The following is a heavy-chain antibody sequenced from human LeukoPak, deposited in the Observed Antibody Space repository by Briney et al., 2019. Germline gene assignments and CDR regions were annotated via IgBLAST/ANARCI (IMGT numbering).Heavy chain of an antibody. CDR3: ARTDYDFWSGPFYYYGMDV. V-gene: IGHV3-21*01. J-gene: IGHJ6*02. CDR1: GFTFSSYS. D-gene: IGHD3-3*01. CDR2: ISSSSSYI. Sequence: GGSLRLSCAASGFTFSSYSMTWVRQAPGKGLEWVSSISSSSSYIYYADSVKGRFTISRDNAKNSLYLQMNSLRAEDTAVYYCARTDYDFWSGPFYYYGMDVWGQGTTVTVSS.